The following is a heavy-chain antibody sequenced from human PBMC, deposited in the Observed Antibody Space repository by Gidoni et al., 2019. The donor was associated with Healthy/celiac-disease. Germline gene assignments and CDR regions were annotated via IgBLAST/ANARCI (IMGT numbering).Heavy chain of an antibody. J-gene: IGHJ4*02. CDR3: ARDLRVRYSYGLPFGY. CDR2: IKQDGSEK. Sequence: EVQLVESGGGLVQPGGSLRLSCAAPGFTFLSSWMSWVRQAPGKGREGVANIKQDGSEKYYVDSVKGRFTISRDNAKNSLYLQMNSLRAEDTAVYYCARDLRVRYSYGLPFGYWGQGTLVTVSS. D-gene: IGHD5-18*01. CDR1: GFTFLSSW. V-gene: IGHV3-7*03.